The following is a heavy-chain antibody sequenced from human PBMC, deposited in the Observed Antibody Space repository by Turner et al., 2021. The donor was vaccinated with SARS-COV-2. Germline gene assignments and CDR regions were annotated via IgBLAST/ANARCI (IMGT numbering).Heavy chain of an antibody. J-gene: IGHJ4*02. Sequence: QVQLVESGGGVVQPGRSLRLSCAAAVFTFSNYGMHWVRQAPGKGLEWVAVIWYDGSNKYYADSVKGRFTISRDNSKNTLYLQMNSLRAEDTAVYYCARDHMFGELPNDYWGQGTLVTVSS. CDR2: IWYDGSNK. CDR3: ARDHMFGELPNDY. CDR1: VFTFSNYG. V-gene: IGHV3-33*01. D-gene: IGHD3-10*02.